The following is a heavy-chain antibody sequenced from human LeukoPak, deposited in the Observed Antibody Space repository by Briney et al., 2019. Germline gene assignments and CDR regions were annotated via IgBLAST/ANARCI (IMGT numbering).Heavy chain of an antibody. Sequence: SQTLSLTCSVSGGSISSGTYYWSWIRQHPGKGLEWIGNIYYSGRTYYNPSLKSRVTISIDTSKNQFSLKLSSVTAADTAVYYCAREDVGGYSYGFGGWFDPWGQGTLVTVSS. CDR2: IYYSGRT. V-gene: IGHV4-31*03. CDR3: AREDVGGYSYGFGGWFDP. CDR1: GGSISSGTYY. J-gene: IGHJ5*02. D-gene: IGHD5-18*01.